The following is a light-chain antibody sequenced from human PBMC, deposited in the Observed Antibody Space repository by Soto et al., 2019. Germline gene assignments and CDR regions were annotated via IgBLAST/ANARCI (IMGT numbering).Light chain of an antibody. Sequence: GDRVTITCRPSRGIGNALAWYRQKPGTVPKLLIHSASTLQSGVPSRFSGSGSGTDFTFTISSLQPEDIATYYCQQYDNLPITFGQGTRLEIK. V-gene: IGKV1-27*01. CDR2: SAS. CDR3: QQYDNLPIT. J-gene: IGKJ5*01. CDR1: RGIGNA.